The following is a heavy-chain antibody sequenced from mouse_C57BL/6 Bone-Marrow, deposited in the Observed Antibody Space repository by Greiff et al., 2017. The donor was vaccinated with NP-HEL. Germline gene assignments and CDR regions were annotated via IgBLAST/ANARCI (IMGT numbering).Heavy chain of an antibody. CDR1: GFTFRDYY. CDR3: ARHPDAMDY. CDR2: LSNGGGST. V-gene: IGHV5-12*01. Sequence: EVQGVASGGGLVQPGGSLKLSCAASGFTFRDYYMSWVRPTPENRLELVAYLSNGGGSTYYPDTVKGRFTISRDNAKNTLYLQMSRLKSEDTAMYYCARHPDAMDYGGQGTSVTVSS. J-gene: IGHJ4*01.